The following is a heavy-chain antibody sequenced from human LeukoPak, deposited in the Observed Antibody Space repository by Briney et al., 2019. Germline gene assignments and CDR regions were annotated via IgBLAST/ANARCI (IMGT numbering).Heavy chain of an antibody. CDR3: ARVGSGYYLSDMNY. J-gene: IGHJ4*02. CDR2: ISSSSSYI. V-gene: IGHV3-21*01. Sequence: GGSLRLSCAASGFTFSSYSMNWVRLAPGKGLEWVSSISSSSSYIYYADSVKGRFTISRDNAKNSLYLQMNSLRAEDTAVYYCARVGSGYYLSDMNYWGQGTLVTVSS. CDR1: GFTFSSYS. D-gene: IGHD3-3*01.